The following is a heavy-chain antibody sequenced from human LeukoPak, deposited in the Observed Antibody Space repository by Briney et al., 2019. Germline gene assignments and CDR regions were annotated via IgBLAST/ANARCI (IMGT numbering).Heavy chain of an antibody. Sequence: SETLSLTCTVSGYSISSGFYWGWIRQPPGMGLEWIGSIYQSGSTYYNPSLKSRVTISVDTSKNQFSLKLSSLTAADTAVYYCARAPTEDILVVSPLNDWGQGTLVTVSS. D-gene: IGHD2-2*01. CDR2: IYQSGST. J-gene: IGHJ4*02. CDR3: ARAPTEDILVVSPLND. V-gene: IGHV4-38-2*02. CDR1: GYSISSGFY.